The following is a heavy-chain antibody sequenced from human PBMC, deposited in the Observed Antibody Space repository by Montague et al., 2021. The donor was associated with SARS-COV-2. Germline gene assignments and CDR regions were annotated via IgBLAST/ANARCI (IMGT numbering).Heavy chain of an antibody. Sequence: SETLSLTCTVSGGSISSYYWSWIRHPPGRGPQRIGYISYSGSTNYNPSLTRRVTISVDTSKNHFTLRLSSVTAADTAVYYCANFRRTQLLFGTLYYGMDVWGQGTTVTVSS. J-gene: IGHJ6*02. CDR3: ANFRRTQLLFGTLYYGMDV. CDR2: ISYSGST. CDR1: GGSISSYY. D-gene: IGHD2-2*01. V-gene: IGHV4-59*13.